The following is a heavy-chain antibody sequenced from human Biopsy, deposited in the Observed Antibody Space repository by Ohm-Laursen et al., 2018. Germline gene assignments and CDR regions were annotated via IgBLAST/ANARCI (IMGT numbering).Heavy chain of an antibody. CDR2: IYYSGNT. D-gene: IGHD1-26*01. V-gene: IGHV4-59*01. CDR3: ARVRVWADSEGAFDP. J-gene: IGHJ3*01. CDR1: GDSISSYY. Sequence: TLSLTCIVSGDSISSYYWSWIRQPPGKGLEWIGIIYYSGNTKYNPSLKSRVTISVDTFRNQFSLKLSSVTAADTAVYYCARVRVWADSEGAFDPWGQGTMVTVSS.